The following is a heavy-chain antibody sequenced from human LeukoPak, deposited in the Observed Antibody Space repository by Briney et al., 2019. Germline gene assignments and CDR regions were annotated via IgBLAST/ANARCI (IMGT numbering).Heavy chain of an antibody. CDR3: ARVHLVPAAMASSAY. CDR2: ISSSSSTI. D-gene: IGHD2-2*01. J-gene: IGHJ4*02. V-gene: IGHV3-48*01. Sequence: PGGSLRLSCAASGFTFSSYSMNWVRQAPGKGLEWVSYISSSSSTIYYADSVKGRLTISRDNAKNSLYLQMNSLRAEDTAVYYCARVHLVPAAMASSAYWAQGTLVTVSS. CDR1: GFTFSSYS.